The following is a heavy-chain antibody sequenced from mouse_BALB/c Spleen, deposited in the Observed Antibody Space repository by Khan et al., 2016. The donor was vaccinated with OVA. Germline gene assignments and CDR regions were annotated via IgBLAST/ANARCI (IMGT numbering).Heavy chain of an antibody. D-gene: IGHD3-2*01. V-gene: IGHV1S137*01. CDR2: ISSYHGDA. Sequence: QVQLQQSGAELVRPGVSVKISCKGSGYTFTDYGIHWVKQSHAKSLEWIGVISSYHGDATYNQRFKGKATMTVDKSSSTAYMELARLTSEDSAIYYGASDTSGEEFAYWGQGTLVTVSA. CDR3: ASDTSGEEFAY. J-gene: IGHJ3*01. CDR1: GYTFTDYG.